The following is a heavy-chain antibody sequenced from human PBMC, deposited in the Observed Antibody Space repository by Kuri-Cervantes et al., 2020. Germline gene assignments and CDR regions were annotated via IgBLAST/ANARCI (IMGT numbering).Heavy chain of an antibody. Sequence: GESLKISCVASGFTFSAYGIHWVRQAPGRGLEWVAFIESRGTDESYADSVKGRFIISRDNPKNTLLLQMNSLRPEDTAMYYCAKALSTDSEYAFDIWGQGTMVTVSS. CDR2: IESRGTDE. CDR1: GFTFSAYG. CDR3: AKALSTDSEYAFDI. V-gene: IGHV3-30*02. D-gene: IGHD2-2*01. J-gene: IGHJ3*02.